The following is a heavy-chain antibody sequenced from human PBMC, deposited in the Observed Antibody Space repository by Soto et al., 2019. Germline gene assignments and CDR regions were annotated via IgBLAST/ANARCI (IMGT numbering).Heavy chain of an antibody. CDR2: IYYSGST. CDR1: GGSISSGGYY. Sequence: SSETLSLTCTVSGGSISSGGYYWSWIRQHPGKGLEWIGYIYYSGSTYYNPSLKSRVTISVDTSKNQFSLKLSSVTAADTAVYYCAREEIVVVPAASLGGMDVWGQGTTVTVSS. D-gene: IGHD2-2*01. CDR3: AREEIVVVPAASLGGMDV. V-gene: IGHV4-31*03. J-gene: IGHJ6*02.